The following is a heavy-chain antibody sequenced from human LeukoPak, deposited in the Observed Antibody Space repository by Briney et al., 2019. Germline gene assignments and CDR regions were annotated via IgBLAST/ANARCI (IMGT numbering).Heavy chain of an antibody. V-gene: IGHV3-7*01. CDR3: ARDLSRIHLWSNPYFDY. D-gene: IGHD5-18*01. CDR1: GFTFSSYW. J-gene: IGHJ4*02. CDR2: IKQDGSEK. Sequence: GGSLRLSCAASGFTFSSYWMSGVRQAPGKGLEWVANIKQDGSEKYYVDSVKGRFTISRDNAKNSLYLQMNSLRAEDTAVYHCARDLSRIHLWSNPYFDYWGQGTLVTVSS.